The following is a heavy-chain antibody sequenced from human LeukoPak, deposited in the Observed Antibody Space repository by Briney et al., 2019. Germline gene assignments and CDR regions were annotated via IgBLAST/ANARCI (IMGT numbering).Heavy chain of an antibody. D-gene: IGHD6-13*01. CDR2: MNPNSGNT. J-gene: IGHJ5*02. CDR1: GGTFSSYA. V-gene: IGHV1-8*02. Sequence: ASVKVSCKASGGTFSSYAISWVRQAPGQGLEWMGWMNPNSGNTGYAQKFQGRVTMTRNTSISTAYMELSSLRAEDTAVYYCARSSSSWYDWFDPWGQGTLVTVSS. CDR3: ARSSSSWYDWFDP.